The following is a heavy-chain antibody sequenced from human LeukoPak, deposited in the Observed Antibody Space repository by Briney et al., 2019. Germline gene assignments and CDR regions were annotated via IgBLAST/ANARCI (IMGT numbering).Heavy chain of an antibody. CDR2: IRSKAYGGTT. J-gene: IGHJ4*02. D-gene: IGHD5-12*01. V-gene: IGHV3-49*04. Sequence: GGALRLSCTASGFTFGEYAMSCVRQAPGRGLEGVGLIRSKAYGGTTEYAASVKVRFSISRDDSKSIAYLQMNSLKTEATAVYYCTRAPGEYSGYGRAYYFDYWGQGTLVTVSS. CDR1: GFTFGEYA. CDR3: TRAPGEYSGYGRAYYFDY.